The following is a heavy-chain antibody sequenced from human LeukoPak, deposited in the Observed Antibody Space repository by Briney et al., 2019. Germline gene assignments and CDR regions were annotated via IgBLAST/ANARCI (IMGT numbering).Heavy chain of an antibody. CDR3: AKGSGWYDTPFDY. Sequence: GGSLRLSCAVSGFTFSSYAMSWVRQAPGKGLEWVSAISGSGGSTHYADSVKGRFTISRDNSKNTLYLQMNSLRAEDTAVYYCAKGSGWYDTPFDYWGQGTLVTVSS. CDR1: GFTFSSYA. D-gene: IGHD6-19*01. CDR2: ISGSGGST. V-gene: IGHV3-23*01. J-gene: IGHJ4*02.